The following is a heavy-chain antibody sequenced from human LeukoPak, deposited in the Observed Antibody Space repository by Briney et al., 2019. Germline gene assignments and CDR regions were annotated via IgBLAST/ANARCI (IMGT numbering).Heavy chain of an antibody. CDR1: GFRFSDNE. Sequence: GGSLRLSCAASGFRFSDNEMNWVRQAPGKGLEWVSHIGPTGAPIHYAGSVKGRFTISRDNGQNSLFLQMSSLRDEDTAVYYCVTGVMGGTNYWGQGTLVTVSS. D-gene: IGHD2-8*01. CDR2: IGPTGAPI. J-gene: IGHJ4*02. V-gene: IGHV3-48*02. CDR3: VTGVMGGTNY.